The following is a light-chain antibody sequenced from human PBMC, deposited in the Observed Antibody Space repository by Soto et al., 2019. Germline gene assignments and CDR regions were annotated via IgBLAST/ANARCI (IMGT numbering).Light chain of an antibody. V-gene: IGKV1-17*01. CDR3: LQHNTYPYT. J-gene: IGKJ2*01. Sequence: IQMTQSPSSLSASVGDTVTVTCRASQGIRNYLNWFQQKPGKATKRLISVASTLQSGVPSRFSGSGSGTEFTLTISSLPPEDSATYYCLQHNTYPYTFGQGTKLEIK. CDR2: VAS. CDR1: QGIRNY.